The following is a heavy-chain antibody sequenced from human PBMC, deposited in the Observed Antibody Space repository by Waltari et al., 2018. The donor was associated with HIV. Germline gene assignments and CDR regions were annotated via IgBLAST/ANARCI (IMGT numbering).Heavy chain of an antibody. CDR1: GFTFSRYA. V-gene: IGHV3-30*01. CDR2: ISYDGSNK. Sequence: QVQLVESGGGVVQPGRSLRLSCAASGFTFSRYAVHWVRQAPGKGLEWVAVISYDGSNKYYADSVKGRFTISRDNSKNTLYLQMNSLRTEDTAVYYCARGGYITIIAAFDYWGQGTLVTVSS. CDR3: ARGGYITIIAAFDY. D-gene: IGHD3-22*01. J-gene: IGHJ4*02.